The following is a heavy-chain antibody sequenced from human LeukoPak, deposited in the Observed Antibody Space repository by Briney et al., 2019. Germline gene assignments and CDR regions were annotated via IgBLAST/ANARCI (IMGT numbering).Heavy chain of an antibody. J-gene: IGHJ4*02. CDR1: GYSISSGYY. CDR2: IYHSGST. Sequence: SGTLSLTCTVSGYSISSGYYWGWIRQPPGKGLEWIGSIYHSGSTYYNPSLKSRVTISVDTSKNQFSLKLSSVTAADTAVYYCARVGKIVGATTFDYWGQGTLVTVSS. CDR3: ARVGKIVGATTFDY. D-gene: IGHD1-26*01. V-gene: IGHV4-38-2*02.